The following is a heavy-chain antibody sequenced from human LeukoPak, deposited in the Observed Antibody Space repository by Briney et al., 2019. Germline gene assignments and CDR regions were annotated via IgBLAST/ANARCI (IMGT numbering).Heavy chain of an antibody. CDR2: IYYSGST. Sequence: SETLSLTCTVSGGSINSYHWSWIRQPPGKGLEWIGYIYYSGSTNYNPSLKSRVTMSVDTSKNQFSLKLSSVTAADTAVYYCARTNGWNNWFDPWGQGTLVTVSS. V-gene: IGHV4-59*12. D-gene: IGHD2-8*01. CDR1: GGSINSYH. CDR3: ARTNGWNNWFDP. J-gene: IGHJ5*02.